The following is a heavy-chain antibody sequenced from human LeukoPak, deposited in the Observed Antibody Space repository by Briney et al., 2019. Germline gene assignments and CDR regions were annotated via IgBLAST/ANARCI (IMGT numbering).Heavy chain of an antibody. V-gene: IGHV3-53*01. Sequence: PGGSLRLSCAVSGFTVSSNYMSWVRQAPGKGLEWVSVIYSGGSTYYADSVKGRFIISRDNARNTVYLQMNSLRVEDTAVYYCVRDFRSADYWGQGTLVTVSS. CDR3: VRDFRSADY. CDR2: IYSGGST. J-gene: IGHJ4*02. CDR1: GFTVSSNY.